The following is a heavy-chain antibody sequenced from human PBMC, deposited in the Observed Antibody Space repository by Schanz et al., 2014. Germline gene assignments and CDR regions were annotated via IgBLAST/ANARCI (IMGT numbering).Heavy chain of an antibody. CDR3: ARDGDFDY. CDR1: GFTFSIYG. Sequence: VQLVESGGGLVQPGGSLRLSCAASGFTFSIYGMHWVRQVPGKGLEWVAVIWYDESKKYYADSVKGRFTISRDNSKNTLFLQMSSLRAEDTAVYYCARDGDFDYWGQGTLVTVSS. V-gene: IGHV3-33*08. J-gene: IGHJ4*02. CDR2: IWYDESKK.